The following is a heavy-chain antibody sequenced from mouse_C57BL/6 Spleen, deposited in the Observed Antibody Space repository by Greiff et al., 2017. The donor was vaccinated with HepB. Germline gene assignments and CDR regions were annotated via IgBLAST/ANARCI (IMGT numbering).Heavy chain of an antibody. J-gene: IGHJ2*01. V-gene: IGHV5-16*01. CDR3: ARDSNYFDY. D-gene: IGHD1-1*01. CDR2: INYDGSST. CDR1: GFTFSDYY. Sequence: EVNVVESEGGLVQPGSSMKLSCTASGFTFSDYYMAWVRQVPEKGLEWVANINYDGSSTYYLDSLKSRFIISRDNAKNILYLQMSSLKSEDTATYYCARDSNYFDYWGQGTTLTVSS.